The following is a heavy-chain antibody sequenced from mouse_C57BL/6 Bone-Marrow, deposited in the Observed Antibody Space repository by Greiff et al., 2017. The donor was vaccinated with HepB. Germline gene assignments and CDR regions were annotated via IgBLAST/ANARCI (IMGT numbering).Heavy chain of an antibody. J-gene: IGHJ1*03. Sequence: DVKLVASGGGLVKPGGSLKLSCAASGFTFSSYAMSWVRQTPEKRLEWVATISDGGSYTYYPDNVKGRFTISRDNAKNNLYLQMSHLKSEDTAMYYCARDREYYGSSPCWYFDVWGTGTTVTVSS. D-gene: IGHD1-1*01. CDR3: ARDREYYGSSPCWYFDV. V-gene: IGHV5-4*01. CDR2: ISDGGSYT. CDR1: GFTFSSYA.